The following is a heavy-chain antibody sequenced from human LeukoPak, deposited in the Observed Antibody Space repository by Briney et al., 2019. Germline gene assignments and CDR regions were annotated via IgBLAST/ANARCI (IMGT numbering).Heavy chain of an antibody. CDR2: IYPSDSDT. D-gene: IGHD6-13*01. Sequence: PGESLKISCKGSGYSFITYWIGWVRQMPGKGLEWMGIIYPSDSDTRYSPSFQGQVTISVDKSISTAYLQWSSLQASDTAMYYCARQSIAAAGYDAFDIWGQGTMVTVSS. J-gene: IGHJ3*02. V-gene: IGHV5-51*01. CDR3: ARQSIAAAGYDAFDI. CDR1: GYSFITYW.